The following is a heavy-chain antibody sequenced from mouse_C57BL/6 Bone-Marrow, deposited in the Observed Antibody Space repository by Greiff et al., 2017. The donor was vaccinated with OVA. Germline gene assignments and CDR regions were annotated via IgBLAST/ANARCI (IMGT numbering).Heavy chain of an antibody. J-gene: IGHJ4*01. Sequence: QVQLKQSGPELVKPGASVKISCKASGYAFSSSWMNWVKQRPGKGLEWIGRIYPGDGDTNYNGKFKGKATLTADKSSSTAYMQLSSLTSEDSAVYFGARDDVYDGEYYAMDYWGQGTSVTVSS. V-gene: IGHV1-82*01. CDR3: ARDDVYDGEYYAMDY. CDR1: GYAFSSSW. D-gene: IGHD2-2*01. CDR2: IYPGDGDT.